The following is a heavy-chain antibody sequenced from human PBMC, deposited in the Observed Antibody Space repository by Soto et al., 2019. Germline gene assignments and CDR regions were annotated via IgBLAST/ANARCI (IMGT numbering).Heavy chain of an antibody. J-gene: IGHJ1*01. CDR1: GFIFSDYA. V-gene: IGHV3-30-3*01. Sequence: PVGSLRLSCVASGFIFSDYAMHWARQAPGKGLEWVALISPAGTNQYYADSAKGRFTISRDNSKNTLYLQMNSLRPEDTGLYYCARENSRISPRLFQRWGHGTLVTVSS. CDR3: ARENSRISPRLFQR. D-gene: IGHD6-6*01. CDR2: ISPAGTNQ.